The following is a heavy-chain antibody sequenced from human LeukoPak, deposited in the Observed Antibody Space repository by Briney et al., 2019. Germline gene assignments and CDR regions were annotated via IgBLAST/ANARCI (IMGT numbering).Heavy chain of an antibody. CDR3: AKDLNYYGSGSH. D-gene: IGHD3-10*01. J-gene: IGHJ4*02. V-gene: IGHV3-9*01. CDR1: GVNFDDYA. CDR2: LNWDSRSM. Sequence: PGGSLRLSCAASGVNFDDYAMHWVRQSPGTGLEWVAGLNWDSRSMAYADSVRGRFTISGDNAKNSLYLQMNSLRAEDTALYYCAKDLNYYGSGSHWGQGTLVTVSS.